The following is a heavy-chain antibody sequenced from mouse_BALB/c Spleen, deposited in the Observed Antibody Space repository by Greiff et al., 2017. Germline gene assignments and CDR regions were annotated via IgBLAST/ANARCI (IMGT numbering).Heavy chain of an antibody. Sequence: EVMLVESGGGLVQPGGSLRLSCATSGFTFTDYYMSWVRQPPGKALEWLGFIRNKANGYTTEYSASVKGRFTISRDNSQSILYLQMNTLRAEDSATYYCARAYDPEWFAYWGQGTLVTVSA. CDR3: ARAYDPEWFAY. CDR1: GFTFTDYY. V-gene: IGHV7-3*02. CDR2: IRNKANGYTT. J-gene: IGHJ3*01. D-gene: IGHD2-3*01.